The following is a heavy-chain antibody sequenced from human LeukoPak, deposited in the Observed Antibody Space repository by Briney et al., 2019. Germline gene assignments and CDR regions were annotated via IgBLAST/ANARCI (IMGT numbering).Heavy chain of an antibody. V-gene: IGHV3-15*01. CDR2: IRRKADGGTT. D-gene: IGHD1-26*01. J-gene: IGHJ1*01. CDR1: GLTFINAW. CDR3: TTVGGRYSAEYFHH. Sequence: SGGSLRLSCAGSGLTFINAWMSWVRQAPGKGLEWVGRIRRKADGGTTDYAAPVKGRLTVSRDDSRDTLYLQMSSLKTEYTAVYYCTTVGGRYSAEYFHHWGQGTLVTVSS.